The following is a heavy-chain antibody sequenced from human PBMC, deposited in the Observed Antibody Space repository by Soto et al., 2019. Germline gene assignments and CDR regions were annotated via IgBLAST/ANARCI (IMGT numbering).Heavy chain of an antibody. CDR3: ARDHPGVRGVIDY. V-gene: IGHV3-33*01. Sequence: GGSLRLSCAASGFTFSSYGMHWVRQAPGKGLEWVAVIWYDGSNKYYADSVKGRFTISRDNSKNTLYLQMNSLRAEDTAVYYCARDHPGVRGVIDYWGQGTLVTVSS. CDR1: GFTFSSYG. CDR2: IWYDGSNK. D-gene: IGHD3-10*01. J-gene: IGHJ4*02.